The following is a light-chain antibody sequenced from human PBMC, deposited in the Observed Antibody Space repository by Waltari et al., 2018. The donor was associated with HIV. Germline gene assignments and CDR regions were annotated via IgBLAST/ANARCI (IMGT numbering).Light chain of an antibody. CDR2: EVT. Sequence: QSALTQPASVSGSPGQSITISCTGTSRDVGGSTSVPWYQHLPGKAPKLMISEVTNRPSWVSDRFSGSKSGNTASLTISGLQAEDEADYYCSSYTTDSTLVFGAGTKLTVL. J-gene: IGLJ3*02. V-gene: IGLV2-14*01. CDR3: SSYTTDSTLV. CDR1: SRDVGGSTS.